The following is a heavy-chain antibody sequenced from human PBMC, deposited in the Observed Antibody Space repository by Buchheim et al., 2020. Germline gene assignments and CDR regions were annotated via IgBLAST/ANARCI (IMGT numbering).Heavy chain of an antibody. D-gene: IGHD3-22*01. CDR1: GGSISSGRYY. CDR2: IYYSGSP. J-gene: IGHJ5*01. Sequence: QVQLQESGPGLVKPSQTLSLTCTVSGGSISSGRYYWSWIRQHPGKGLEWIGYIYYSGSPYYNPSLKSRVTISLDKSKTQFSLKLTSVTAADTAVYYCARGYYDSSGYRFDSWGQGTL. V-gene: IGHV4-31*03. CDR3: ARGYYDSSGYRFDS.